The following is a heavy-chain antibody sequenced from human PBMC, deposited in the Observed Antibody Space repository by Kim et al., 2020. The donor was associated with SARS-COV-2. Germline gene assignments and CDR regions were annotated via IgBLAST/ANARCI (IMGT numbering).Heavy chain of an antibody. D-gene: IGHD2-15*01. J-gene: IGHJ3*02. CDR1: GYTFTSYG. CDR3: ARDRTAYIVVGFDAFDI. V-gene: IGHV1-18*01. CDR2: ISAYNGNT. Sequence: ASVKVSCKASGYTFTSYGISWVRQAPGQGLEWMGWISAYNGNTNYAQKLQGRVTMTTDTSTSTAYMELRSLRSDDTAVYYCARDRTAYIVVGFDAFDIWGQGTMVTVSS.